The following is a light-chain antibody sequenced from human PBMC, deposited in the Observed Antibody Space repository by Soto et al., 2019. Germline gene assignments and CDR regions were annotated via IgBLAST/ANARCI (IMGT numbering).Light chain of an antibody. V-gene: IGKV1-5*01. CDR3: QQYNGYSHS. CDR1: QSITRW. Sequence: DIQMTQSTSTLSASVGDRVTITCRADQSITRWLAWFQQKPGKAPSLLIYDATNLQPGVPSRFSGSGSGTEVTLTISSLQPDDFATYYCQQYNGYSHSFGQGTRVEIK. J-gene: IGKJ2*01. CDR2: DAT.